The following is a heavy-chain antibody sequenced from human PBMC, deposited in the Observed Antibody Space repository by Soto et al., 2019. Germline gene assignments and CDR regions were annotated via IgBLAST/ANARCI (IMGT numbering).Heavy chain of an antibody. Sequence: ASVKVSCKASGYTFTSYAMHWVRQAPGQRLEWMGWINAGNGNTKYSQKFQGRVTITRDTSASTAYMELSSLRSEDTAVYYCARDEHGDYASDWYFALWGRGTLVTVSS. V-gene: IGHV1-3*01. CDR1: GYTFTSYA. CDR2: INAGNGNT. J-gene: IGHJ2*01. D-gene: IGHD4-17*01. CDR3: ARDEHGDYASDWYFAL.